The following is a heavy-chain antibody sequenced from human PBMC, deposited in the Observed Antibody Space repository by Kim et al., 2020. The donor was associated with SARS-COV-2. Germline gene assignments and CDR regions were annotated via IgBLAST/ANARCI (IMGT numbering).Heavy chain of an antibody. J-gene: IGHJ4*02. D-gene: IGHD3-9*01. CDR2: INPKSGGT. CDR1: GYTFTGYY. CDR3: ARLHYDILTGNIDY. V-gene: IGHV1-2*06. Sequence: ASVKVSCKASGYTFTGYYVHWVRQAPGQGLEWMGRINPKSGGTNYAQKFQGRVTMTRDTSISTAYMELSRLTSDDTAVYYCARLHYDILTGNIDYWGQGTLVTVSS.